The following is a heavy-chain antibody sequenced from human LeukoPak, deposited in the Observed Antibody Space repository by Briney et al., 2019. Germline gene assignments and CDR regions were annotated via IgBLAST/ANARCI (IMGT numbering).Heavy chain of an antibody. CDR1: GGTFNNYA. CDR3: ARVGPGYCSTTNCYTKGDFDY. J-gene: IGHJ4*02. CDR2: IIPIFDTA. Sequence: ASVKVSCKASGGTFNNYAFSWVRQAPGQGLEWMGGIIPIFDTAHYAQKFQGRVTITADESTSTANMELSSLRSEDTAVYYCARVGPGYCSTTNCYTKGDFDYWGQGTLVTVSS. V-gene: IGHV1-69*01. D-gene: IGHD2-2*02.